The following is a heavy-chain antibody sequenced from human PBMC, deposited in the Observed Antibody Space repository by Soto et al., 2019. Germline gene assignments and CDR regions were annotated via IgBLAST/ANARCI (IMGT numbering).Heavy chain of an antibody. Sequence: GGSLRLSCAASGFTFSSYAMSWVRQAPGKGLEWVSAISGSGGSTYYADSVKGRFNTSRDNSKNTLYLQMNSLRAEDTAVYYCAKDLKQSTWDYYYYGMDVWGQGTTVTVSS. CDR3: AKDLKQSTWDYYYYGMDV. CDR2: ISGSGGST. V-gene: IGHV3-23*01. D-gene: IGHD1-26*01. CDR1: GFTFSSYA. J-gene: IGHJ6*02.